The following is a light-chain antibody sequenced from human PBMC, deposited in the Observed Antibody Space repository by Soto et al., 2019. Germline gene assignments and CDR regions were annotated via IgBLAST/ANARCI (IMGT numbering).Light chain of an antibody. CDR1: QSVSSN. Sequence: EIVMTQSPATLSVSPGERATLSCRASQSVSSNLAWYQQKPGQAPRLLIYGASTRATGIPARFSGSGSGTEFPLTISSLQSADFAVYYCQQYNNWPPWTFGQGTKVQFK. CDR3: QQYNNWPPWT. CDR2: GAS. V-gene: IGKV3-15*01. J-gene: IGKJ1*01.